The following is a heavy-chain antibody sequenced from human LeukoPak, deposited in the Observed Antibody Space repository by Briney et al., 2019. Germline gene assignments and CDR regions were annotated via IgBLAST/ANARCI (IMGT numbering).Heavy chain of an antibody. J-gene: IGHJ3*02. D-gene: IGHD6-25*01. CDR3: ARGNSGNGAFDI. Sequence: GASVKVSCKASGYTFTSYDINWVRQATGQGLEWMGWMNPNSGSTGYAQKFQGRVTMTRNTSISTAYMELSSLRSEDPAVYYCARGNSGNGAFDIWGQGTMVTVSS. CDR2: MNPNSGST. V-gene: IGHV1-8*01. CDR1: GYTFTSYD.